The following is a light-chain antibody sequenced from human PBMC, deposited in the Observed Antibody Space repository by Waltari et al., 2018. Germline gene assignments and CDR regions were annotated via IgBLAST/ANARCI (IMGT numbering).Light chain of an antibody. Sequence: ETQMTQSPSTLSASAGDRVTITCRASESISSWLAWYQQKPGRAPKLLVYEASSLDRGVPSRFSGGGFGTEFTLTISGLQPDDFATYYCQQYAGSPWTFGQGTKVEIK. CDR1: ESISSW. CDR3: QQYAGSPWT. J-gene: IGKJ1*01. CDR2: EAS. V-gene: IGKV1-5*03.